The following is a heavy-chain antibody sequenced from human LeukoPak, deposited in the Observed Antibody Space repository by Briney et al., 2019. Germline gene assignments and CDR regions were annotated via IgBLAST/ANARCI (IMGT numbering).Heavy chain of an antibody. D-gene: IGHD2-2*01. V-gene: IGHV3-23*01. J-gene: IGHJ4*02. CDR2: ISGSGGST. CDR3: AKGVVVAPDVTLFDY. Sequence: PGGSLRLSCTASGFTFSSYGMSWVRQAPGKGLEWVSAISGSGGSTYYADSVKGRFTISRDNSKNTLYLQMNSLRAEDTAVYYCAKGVVVAPDVTLFDYWGQGTLVTVSS. CDR1: GFTFSSYG.